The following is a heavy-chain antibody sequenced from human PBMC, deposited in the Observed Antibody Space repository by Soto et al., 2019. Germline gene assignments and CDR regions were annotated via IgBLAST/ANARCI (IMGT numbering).Heavy chain of an antibody. V-gene: IGHV4-34*01. D-gene: IGHD3-10*01. Sequence: ETLSLTCADYGGSFSAYYWSWIRQPPGKGLEWIGAINQSGSTNYNPSLRSRVTISGDTSKNQFSLNLTSVTAADTAVYYCARGGSLWFGDLSTRYADEASDSWGQGTMVSVS. CDR1: GGSFSAYY. J-gene: IGHJ3*02. CDR3: ARGGSLWFGDLSTRYADEASDS. CDR2: INQSGST.